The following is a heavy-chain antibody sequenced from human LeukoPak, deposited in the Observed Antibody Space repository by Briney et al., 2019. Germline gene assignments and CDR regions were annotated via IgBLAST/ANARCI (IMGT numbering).Heavy chain of an antibody. V-gene: IGHV3-23*01. CDR2: VSGSGGST. CDR1: GLTFSSYA. J-gene: IGHJ3*02. D-gene: IGHD3-22*01. Sequence: GGSLRLSCAASGLTFSSYAMSWVRPAPGKRLEWVSAVSGSGGSTYYADSVKGRFTISRDNYKNTLYLQMNSLRAEDTALYHCARNYDSSGYSNGAFDIWGQGTMVTVSS. CDR3: ARNYDSSGYSNGAFDI.